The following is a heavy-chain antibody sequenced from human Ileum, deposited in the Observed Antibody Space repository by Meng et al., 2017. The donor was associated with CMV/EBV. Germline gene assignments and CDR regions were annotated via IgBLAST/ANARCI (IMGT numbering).Heavy chain of an antibody. CDR1: GLSLSTLGVG. V-gene: IGHV2-5*02. CDR2: VFSDDRK. CDR3: AHRPGSWSGAITYANFDY. J-gene: IGHJ4*02. D-gene: IGHD2-15*01. Sequence: QITLKESGPTLVEPTQTLTLTCTFSGLSLSTLGVGVGWIRQAPVEALEWLALVFSDDRKCYSPSLKNRLTIIKDTSKNQVVLTMTNIDPLDTGTDYCAHRPGSWSGAITYANFDYWGQGVLVTVSS.